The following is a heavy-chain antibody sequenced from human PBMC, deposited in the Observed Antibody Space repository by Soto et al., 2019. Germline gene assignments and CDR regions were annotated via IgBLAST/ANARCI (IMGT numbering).Heavy chain of an antibody. CDR2: IIPILGIA. V-gene: IGHV1-69*02. Sequence: SVKVSCKASGGTFSSYTISWVRQAPGQGLEWMGRIIPILGIANYAQKFQGRVTITADKSTSTAYMELSSLRSEDTAVYYCAQGVYDFWSGYYNEYYFDYWGQGTLVTVSS. CDR3: AQGVYDFWSGYYNEYYFDY. D-gene: IGHD3-3*01. J-gene: IGHJ4*02. CDR1: GGTFSSYT.